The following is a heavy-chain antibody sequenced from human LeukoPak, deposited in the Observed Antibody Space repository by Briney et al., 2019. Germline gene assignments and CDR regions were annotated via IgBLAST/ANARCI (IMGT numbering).Heavy chain of an antibody. D-gene: IGHD4-17*01. CDR2: IKDGGGTT. Sequence: GESLTLSCVASGFTFTKAWRSWVRQAPGKGLEWIARIKDGGGTTDYAAPVKGRFTISRDDSRNTVSLQMNSLNTEDIGVYYCTTDLGAYGDYLRNWGQGSLVTVSS. V-gene: IGHV3-15*01. CDR1: GFTFTKAW. CDR3: TTDLGAYGDYLRN. J-gene: IGHJ1*01.